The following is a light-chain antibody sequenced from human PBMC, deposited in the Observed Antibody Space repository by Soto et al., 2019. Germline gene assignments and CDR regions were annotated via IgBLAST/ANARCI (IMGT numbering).Light chain of an antibody. CDR2: GAS. V-gene: IGKV3-15*01. J-gene: IGKJ5*01. Sequence: EIVLTQSPATLASFPVDRVTLSCMASQSINTRLASCQHRPGRDPRLLLYGASTSGTAITASFSGSGSGTESTIRISSLLPEEFSAYYYQQYYNSRPITFGQGTRLEIK. CDR3: QQYYNSRPIT. CDR1: QSINTR.